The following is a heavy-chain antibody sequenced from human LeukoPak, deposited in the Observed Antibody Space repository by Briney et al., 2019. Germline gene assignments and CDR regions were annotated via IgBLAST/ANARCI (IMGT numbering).Heavy chain of an antibody. CDR1: GYTFTGYY. Sequence: ASVKVSCKASGYTFTGYYMHWVRQAPGRGLEWMGWINPNSGGPNYAQKFQGWVTMTRDTSISTAYMELSRLRSDDTAVYYCARHSGSSWSNWFDPWGQGTLVTVSS. V-gene: IGHV1-2*04. D-gene: IGHD6-13*01. CDR2: INPNSGGP. J-gene: IGHJ5*02. CDR3: ARHSGSSWSNWFDP.